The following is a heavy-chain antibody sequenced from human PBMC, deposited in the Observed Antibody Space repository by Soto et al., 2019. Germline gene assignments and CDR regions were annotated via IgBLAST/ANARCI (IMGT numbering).Heavy chain of an antibody. CDR2: IMPLYAKP. V-gene: IGHV1-69*01. D-gene: IGHD1-26*01. J-gene: IGHJ6*02. Sequence: QVQLVQSGAEVKKPGSSVKVSCKASGGTFNTYTISWVRQVPGQGLEWMGGIMPLYAKPTYAQPFLGRLTIAEDEHTSTVEMEVSSLRSEDTALYYCASLNNGSSGDGRIDVWGRGTAVSVSS. CDR1: GGTFNTYT. CDR3: ASLNNGSSGDGRIDV.